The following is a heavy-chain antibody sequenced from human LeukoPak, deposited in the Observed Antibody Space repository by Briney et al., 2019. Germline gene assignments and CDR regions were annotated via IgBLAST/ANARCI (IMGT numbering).Heavy chain of an antibody. J-gene: IGHJ4*02. Sequence: SETLSLTCAVYGGSFSGYYWSWIRQPPGKGLEWIGGINHSGSTNYNPSLKSRVTISVDTSKNQFSLKLSSVTAADTAVYYCARGRVTMVRGVYFDYWGQGTLVTVSS. CDR1: GGSFSGYY. V-gene: IGHV4-34*01. CDR3: ARGRVTMVRGVYFDY. D-gene: IGHD3-10*01. CDR2: INHSGST.